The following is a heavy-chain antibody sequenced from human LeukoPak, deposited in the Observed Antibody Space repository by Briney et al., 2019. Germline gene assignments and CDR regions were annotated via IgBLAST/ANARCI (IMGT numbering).Heavy chain of an antibody. CDR3: ASYGSDYYYGMDV. Sequence: ASVKVSCTASGYTFTGYYMHWVRQAPGQGLEWMGWINPNSGGTNYAQKFQGRFTMTRDTSISTAYTELSRLRSDDTAVYYCASYGSDYYYGMDVWGQGTTVTVSS. D-gene: IGHD3-10*01. CDR1: GYTFTGYY. CDR2: INPNSGGT. V-gene: IGHV1-2*02. J-gene: IGHJ6*02.